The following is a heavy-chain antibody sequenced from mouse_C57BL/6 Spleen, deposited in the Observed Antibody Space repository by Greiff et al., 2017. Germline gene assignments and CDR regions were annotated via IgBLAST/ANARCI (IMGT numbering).Heavy chain of an antibody. J-gene: IGHJ2*01. CDR2: IYPGSGST. D-gene: IGHD2-2*01. CDR3: ASVATMVTLDY. CDR1: GYTFTSYW. Sequence: QVQLQQSGAELVKPGASVKMSCKASGYTFTSYWITWVKQRPEQGLEWIGDIYPGSGSTNYNEKFKSKATLTVDTSPSTAYMQLSSLTSEDSAVYYCASVATMVTLDYWGQGTTLTVSS. V-gene: IGHV1-55*01.